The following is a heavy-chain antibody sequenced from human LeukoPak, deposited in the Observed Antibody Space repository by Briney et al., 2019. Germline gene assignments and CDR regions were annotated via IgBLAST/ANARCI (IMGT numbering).Heavy chain of an antibody. J-gene: IGHJ4*02. CDR1: GGSISSYY. V-gene: IGHV4-59*08. CDR3: ATYCSSNRCYFDY. Sequence: ETLSVTCTVSGGSISSYYWSWIRQPPGKGLEWIGYIYYSGTTSYNPSLKSRVTISVDTSKNQFSLKLTSVTAADTAVYYCATYCSSNRCYFDYWGQGTRVSVSS. CDR2: IYYSGTT. D-gene: IGHD2-2*01.